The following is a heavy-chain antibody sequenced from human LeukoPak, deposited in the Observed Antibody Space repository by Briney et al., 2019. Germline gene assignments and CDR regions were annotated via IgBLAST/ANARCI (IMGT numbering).Heavy chain of an antibody. D-gene: IGHD3-22*01. J-gene: IGHJ4*02. CDR2: ISGSSGST. CDR3: AKGKYYYDSSGYYLFDY. V-gene: IGHV3-23*01. Sequence: GGSLRLSCAASGFTFSSYAMSWVRQAPGKGLEWVSAISGSSGSTYYADSVKGRFTISRDNSKNTLYLQMNSLRAEDTAVYYCAKGKYYYDSSGYYLFDYWGQGTLVTVSS. CDR1: GFTFSSYA.